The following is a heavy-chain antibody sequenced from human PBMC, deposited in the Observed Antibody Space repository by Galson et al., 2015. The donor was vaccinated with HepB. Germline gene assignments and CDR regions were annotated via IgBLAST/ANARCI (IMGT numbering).Heavy chain of an antibody. CDR2: TYYRSKWYN. CDR1: GDSVSSDSAA. CDR3: ARGNDHFDC. J-gene: IGHJ4*02. Sequence: CAISGDSVSSDSAAYNWIRQFPSRGLEWLGRTYYRSKWYNDYAVSVKSRITINPDTSKNQFSLQLNSVTPEDTAVYYCARGNDHFDCWGQGTLVTVSS. D-gene: IGHD1-1*01. V-gene: IGHV6-1*01.